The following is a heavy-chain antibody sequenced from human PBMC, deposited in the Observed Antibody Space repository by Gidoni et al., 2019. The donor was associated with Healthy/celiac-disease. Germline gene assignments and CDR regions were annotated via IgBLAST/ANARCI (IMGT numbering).Heavy chain of an antibody. CDR3: ARAWEYYYYGMDV. V-gene: IGHV4-31*03. D-gene: IGHD1-26*01. CDR1: GCSISSGGYY. J-gene: IGHJ6*02. Sequence: QVQLQESGPGLVKPSQTLSLTCTVSGCSISSGGYYWSWNRQHPGKGLEWIGYIYYSGCTYYNPSLKSRVTISVDTSKNQFSLKLSSVTAADTAVYYCARAWEYYYYGMDVWGQGTTVTVSS. CDR2: IYYSGCT.